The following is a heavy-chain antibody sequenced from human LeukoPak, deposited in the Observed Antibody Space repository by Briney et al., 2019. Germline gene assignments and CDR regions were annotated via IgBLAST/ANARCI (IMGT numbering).Heavy chain of an antibody. CDR2: IKQDGGEK. CDR3: ARDGSAAIDYYYYGMDV. D-gene: IGHD2-2*01. J-gene: IGHJ6*02. CDR1: GFTFSSYW. Sequence: GGSLRLSCAASGFTFSSYWMSWVRQAPGEGLEWVANIKQDGGEKYYVESVKGRFTISRDNAKNSLYLQMNSLRAEDTAVYYCARDGSAAIDYYYYGMDVWGQGTTVTVSS. V-gene: IGHV3-7*01.